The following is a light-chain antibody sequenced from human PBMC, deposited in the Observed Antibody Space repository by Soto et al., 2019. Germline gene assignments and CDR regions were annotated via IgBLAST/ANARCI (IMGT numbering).Light chain of an antibody. Sequence: DIQMTQSPATLSASVGDRVTITCRASQGISSYLAWYQQKPGKAPKLLISAASTLLGGLASRFSGSGSGTDFTLTISSLQPEDFATYYCQQVKSYPWTFGQGTKVDIK. CDR1: QGISSY. J-gene: IGKJ1*01. CDR3: QQVKSYPWT. CDR2: AAS. V-gene: IGKV1-9*01.